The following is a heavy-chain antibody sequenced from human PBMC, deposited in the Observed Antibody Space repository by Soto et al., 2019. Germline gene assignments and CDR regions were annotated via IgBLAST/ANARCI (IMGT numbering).Heavy chain of an antibody. CDR1: GFTFSSNS. J-gene: IGHJ3*02. CDR3: VRGLEEYDFLSGVHGPI. Sequence: EVQLVESGGGLVQPGGSLRLSCAASGFTFSSNSMNCVRQAPGKGLEWVSYISSSSSTIYYADSVKGRFTISRDNAKNSLYLQMNSLRAEDTAVYYCVRGLEEYDFLSGVHGPIWGQGTMVTVSS. D-gene: IGHD3-3*01. CDR2: ISSSSSTI. V-gene: IGHV3-48*01.